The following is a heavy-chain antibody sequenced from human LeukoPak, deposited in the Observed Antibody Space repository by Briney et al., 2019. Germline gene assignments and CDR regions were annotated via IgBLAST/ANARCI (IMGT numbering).Heavy chain of an antibody. V-gene: IGHV3-74*01. CDR3: ARVRSSGWSYFDY. D-gene: IGHD6-19*01. Sequence: GGSLRLSCAASGFTFSSYWMHWVPQAPRKGLVWVSRIDSDGSSTSYADSVKGRFTISRDNAKNTEYLQMNSLRAEDTAVYYCARVRSSGWSYFDYWGQGTLVTVSS. J-gene: IGHJ4*02. CDR1: GFTFSSYW. CDR2: IDSDGSST.